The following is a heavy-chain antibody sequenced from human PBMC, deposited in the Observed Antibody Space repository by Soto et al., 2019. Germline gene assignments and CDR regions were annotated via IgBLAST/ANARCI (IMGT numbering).Heavy chain of an antibody. D-gene: IGHD4-4*01. Sequence: GESLKISCQGSGYTFSNQWIAWVRQMPGKGPEWMGIISPGNSDTRYNPSFQGQVTFSVNKSISTAYLQWSSLEASETAIYYCARQGDYKHPFDYWGQGIQVTVSS. CDR3: ARQGDYKHPFDY. V-gene: IGHV5-51*01. J-gene: IGHJ4*02. CDR2: ISPGNSDT. CDR1: GYTFSNQW.